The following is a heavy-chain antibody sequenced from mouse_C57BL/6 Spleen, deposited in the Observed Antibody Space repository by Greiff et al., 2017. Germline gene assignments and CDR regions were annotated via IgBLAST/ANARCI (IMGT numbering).Heavy chain of an antibody. CDR3: AINYYGYDSTYFDV. D-gene: IGHD2-2*01. Sequence: VKLVESGPGLVAPSQCLSITCTVSGFSLTSYAISWVRQTTGKGLEWLGVIWTGGGTNSNSALKSRLSISKDNSKSQVFLKMNKLQTVDTPRYYCAINYYGYDSTYFDVWGTGTTVTVSS. CDR1: GFSLTSYA. J-gene: IGHJ1*03. CDR2: IWTGGGT. V-gene: IGHV2-9-1*01.